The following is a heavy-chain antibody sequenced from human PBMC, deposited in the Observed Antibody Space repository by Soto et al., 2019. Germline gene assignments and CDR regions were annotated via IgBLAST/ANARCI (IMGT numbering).Heavy chain of an antibody. CDR1: GFTFSSYA. D-gene: IGHD3-10*01. CDR2: LHSGGDT. J-gene: IGHJ6*02. V-gene: IGHV3-53*04. CDR3: ARDGPYYYASRMDV. Sequence: PGGSLRLSCAASGFTFSSYAMHWVRQAPGKGLEWVSVLHSGGDTYYANSVKGRFTISRHDSTNTLFLQMNSLTADDTAVYYCARDGPYYYASRMDVWGQGTTVTVSS.